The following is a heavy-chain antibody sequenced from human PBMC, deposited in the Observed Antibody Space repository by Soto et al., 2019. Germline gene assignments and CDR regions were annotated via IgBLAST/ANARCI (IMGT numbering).Heavy chain of an antibody. V-gene: IGHV3-23*01. J-gene: IGHJ6*02. CDR2: ISGSGGST. D-gene: IGHD2-2*02. CDR3: AKDGCSSTSCYTYYYYGMDV. CDR1: GFTFSSYA. Sequence: PGGSLRLSCAASGFTFSSYAMSWVRQAPGKGLEWVSAISGSGGSTYYADSVKGRFTISKDNSKNTLYLQMNSLRAEDTAVYYCAKDGCSSTSCYTYYYYGMDVWGQGTTVTVSS.